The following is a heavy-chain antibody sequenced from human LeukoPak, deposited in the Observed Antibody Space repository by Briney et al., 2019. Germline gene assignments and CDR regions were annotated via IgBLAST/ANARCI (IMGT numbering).Heavy chain of an antibody. J-gene: IGHJ3*02. CDR1: GGSISSYY. CDR2: IYTSGST. CDR3: ARGYSSSWYHADAFDI. Sequence: SETLSLTCTVSGGSISSYYWSWIRQPPGKGLEWIGYIYTSGSTNDNPSLKSRVTISVDTSKNQFSLKLSSVTAADTAVYYFARGYSSSWYHADAFDIWGQGTMVTVSS. V-gene: IGHV4-4*09. D-gene: IGHD6-13*01.